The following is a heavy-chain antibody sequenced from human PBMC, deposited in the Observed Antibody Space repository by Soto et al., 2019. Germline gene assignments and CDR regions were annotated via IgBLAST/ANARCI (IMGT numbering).Heavy chain of an antibody. CDR1: GYTFSSYG. V-gene: IGHV1-18*04. J-gene: IGHJ5*02. D-gene: IGHD6-6*01. CDR3: ARDLIAVRPGWFDP. CDR2: ISAYNGNT. Sequence: QVQLVQSGAEVKKPGASVKVSCRASGYTFSSYGISWVRQAPGQGLEWMRWISAYNGNTNYERKFQGRVTMTTDTSTSTAYMELRSLRSDDTAVYYCARDLIAVRPGWFDPWGQGTLVTVSS.